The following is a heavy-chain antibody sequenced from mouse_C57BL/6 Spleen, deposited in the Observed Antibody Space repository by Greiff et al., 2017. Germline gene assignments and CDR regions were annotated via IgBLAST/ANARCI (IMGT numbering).Heavy chain of an antibody. CDR2: IYPGDGGT. CDR3: ARNYYRNECAMDY. D-gene: IGHD2-1*01. CDR1: GYAFSSSW. V-gene: IGHV1-82*01. J-gene: IGHJ4*01. Sequence: QVQLQQSGPELVKPGASVKISCKASGYAFSSSWMNWVKQRPGKGLEWIGRIYPGDGGTNYNGKFKGKATLTADKSSSTAYMQLSSLTSEDSAVYFCARNYYRNECAMDYWGQGTSVTVAS.